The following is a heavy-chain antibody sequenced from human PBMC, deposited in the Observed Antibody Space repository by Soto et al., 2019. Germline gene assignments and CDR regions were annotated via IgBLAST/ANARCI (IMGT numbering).Heavy chain of an antibody. CDR3: AKDSYSSSWYNWFDP. CDR1: GFTFSSYA. J-gene: IGHJ5*02. Sequence: GGSLRLSCAASGFTFSSYAMSWVRQAPGKVLEWVSAISGSGGSTYYADSLKGRFTISRDNSKNTLYLQMNSLRAEDTAVYYCAKDSYSSSWYNWFDPWGQGTLVTVSS. CDR2: ISGSGGST. V-gene: IGHV3-23*01. D-gene: IGHD6-13*01.